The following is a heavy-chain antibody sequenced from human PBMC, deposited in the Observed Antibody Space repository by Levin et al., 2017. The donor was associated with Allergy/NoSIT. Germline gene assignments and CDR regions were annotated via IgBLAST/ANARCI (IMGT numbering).Heavy chain of an antibody. D-gene: IGHD6-13*01. J-gene: IGHJ1*01. CDR3: ASGYIAAAGTAEYFQH. CDR2: IYPGDSDT. Sequence: GESLKISCKGSGYSFTSYWIGWVRQMPGKGLEWMGIIYPGDSDTRYSPSFQGQVTISADKSISTAYLQWSSLKASDTAMYYCASGYIAAAGTAEYFQHWGQGTLVTVSS. CDR1: GYSFTSYW. V-gene: IGHV5-51*01.